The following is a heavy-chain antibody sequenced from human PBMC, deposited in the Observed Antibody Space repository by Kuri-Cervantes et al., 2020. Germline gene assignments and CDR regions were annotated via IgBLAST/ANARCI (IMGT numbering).Heavy chain of an antibody. CDR1: GYTFTSYG. J-gene: IGHJ4*02. CDR3: ARGVHGIGY. Sequence: GGSLRLSCKASGYTFTSYGISWVRQAPGQGPEWMGWMNPDTGKTGYVQKFQGRLTMTRDTSISTAYMELSSLRSDDTAVYYCARGVHGIGYWGQGTLVTVSS. CDR2: MNPDTGKT. D-gene: IGHD5-24*01. V-gene: IGHV1-8*02.